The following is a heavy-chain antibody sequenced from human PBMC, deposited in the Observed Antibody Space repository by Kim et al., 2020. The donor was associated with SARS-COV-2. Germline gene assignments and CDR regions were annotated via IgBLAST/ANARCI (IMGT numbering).Heavy chain of an antibody. Sequence: AQKFQGRVTMTEDEATSTANMELSSLGSEDTAVYYCARGDILTGRGWFDPWGQGTLVTVSS. D-gene: IGHD3-9*01. J-gene: IGHJ5*02. V-gene: IGHV1-69*01. CDR3: ARGDILTGRGWFDP.